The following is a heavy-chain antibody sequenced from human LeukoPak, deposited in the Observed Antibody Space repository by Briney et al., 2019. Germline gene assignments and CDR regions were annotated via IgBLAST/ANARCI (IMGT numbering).Heavy chain of an antibody. D-gene: IGHD3-10*01. Sequence: ASVKVSCKAFGYTFTTYYIHWVRQAPGQGLEWMGWINSNTGGTDYAQNFQGRVTMTRDTSINTAYMELSSLKSDDTAVYYCARRIWFGEPQFDYWGQGTLVTVSS. J-gene: IGHJ4*02. CDR1: GYTFTTYY. CDR3: ARRIWFGEPQFDY. V-gene: IGHV1-2*02. CDR2: INSNTGGT.